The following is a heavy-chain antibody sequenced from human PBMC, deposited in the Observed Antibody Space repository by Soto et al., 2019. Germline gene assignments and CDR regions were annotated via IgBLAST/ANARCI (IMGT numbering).Heavy chain of an antibody. CDR1: GFTFSSFG. D-gene: IGHD5-12*01. J-gene: IGHJ4*02. Sequence: QVQLVESGGGVVQPGRSLRLSCAASGFTFSSFGIHWVRQAPGKGLEWVAVISYDGIDKNYADSVKGRFTISRENSKNMVYLQMNSLRGEDTAVYYCAKDLREMATIRPDYWGQGILVTVSS. CDR2: ISYDGIDK. CDR3: AKDLREMATIRPDY. V-gene: IGHV3-30*18.